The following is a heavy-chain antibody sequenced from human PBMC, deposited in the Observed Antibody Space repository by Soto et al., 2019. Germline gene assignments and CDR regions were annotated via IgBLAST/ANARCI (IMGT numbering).Heavy chain of an antibody. V-gene: IGHV4-4*02. CDR1: GDSISSRNW. CDR2: ISHSGNT. CDR3: ARGGGVYYFDY. Sequence: LRETLSLTCAVSGDSISSRNWWSWVRQPPGKGLEWIGEISHSGNTDYNPSLKSRVTISVDTSKSQFSLKLSSVTAADTAVYYCARGGGVYYFDYWGQGTLVTVSS. J-gene: IGHJ4*02. D-gene: IGHD2-8*02.